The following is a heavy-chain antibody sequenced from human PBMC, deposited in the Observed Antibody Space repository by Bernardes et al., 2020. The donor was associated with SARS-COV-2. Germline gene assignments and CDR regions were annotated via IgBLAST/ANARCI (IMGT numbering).Heavy chain of an antibody. Sequence: SLRLSCVASGFAFSDFGMAWVRQAPGKGLEWVSTLNTDGENTHYADSVKGRFTISRDNSKNMLYLQMNSLRAEDTAVYYCANDAGVDVFFHYWGQGTLVTVSS. J-gene: IGHJ4*02. CDR3: ANDAGVDVFFHY. CDR2: LNTDGENT. V-gene: IGHV3-23*01. D-gene: IGHD7-27*01. CDR1: GFAFSDFG.